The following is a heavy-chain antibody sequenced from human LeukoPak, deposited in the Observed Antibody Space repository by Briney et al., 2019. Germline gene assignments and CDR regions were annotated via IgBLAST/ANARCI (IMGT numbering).Heavy chain of an antibody. CDR3: AKDHCSGFPGCYYFDF. V-gene: IGHV3-30*02. Sequence: GGSLRLSCAAPEFTFSSYGLHWVRQAPGKGLEWVAFIWYDGSKKYYADSVRGRFVISRDNSNNRLYLQMNSVRVEDTAMYYCAKDHCSGFPGCYYFDFWGRGTLVTVSS. J-gene: IGHJ2*01. D-gene: IGHD2-15*01. CDR1: EFTFSSYG. CDR2: IWYDGSKK.